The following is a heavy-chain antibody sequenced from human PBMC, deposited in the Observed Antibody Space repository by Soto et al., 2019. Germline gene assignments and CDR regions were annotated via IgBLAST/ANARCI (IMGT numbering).Heavy chain of an antibody. CDR3: RSSSRYSTDV. CDR1: GGSITSSFY. Sequence: QLQLQESGPGLVKPSETLSLSCTVSGGSITSSFYWGWIRQPPGKGLEWIGSIYGTGNTYYNPSLKGRVTISAATSKNQFSLNLISGTAADTAVYYCRSSSRYSTDVWGQGATVTVSS. D-gene: IGHD6-13*01. CDR2: IYGTGNT. J-gene: IGHJ6*02. V-gene: IGHV4-39*01.